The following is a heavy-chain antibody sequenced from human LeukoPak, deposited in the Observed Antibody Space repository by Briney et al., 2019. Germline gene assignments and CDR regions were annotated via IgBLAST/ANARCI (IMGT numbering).Heavy chain of an antibody. CDR3: AKNWVDNGRANGFDV. CDR1: GFTFSHYG. Sequence: GGSLRLSCAASGFTFSHYGMHWVRQAPGKGLEWVALIWDDGNKKSHADTVKGRFTISRDDSKNTLYLQMNSLRAEDTAIYYCAKNWVDNGRANGFDVWGQGTMVTVSS. J-gene: IGHJ3*01. V-gene: IGHV3-33*06. D-gene: IGHD1-1*01. CDR2: IWDDGNKK.